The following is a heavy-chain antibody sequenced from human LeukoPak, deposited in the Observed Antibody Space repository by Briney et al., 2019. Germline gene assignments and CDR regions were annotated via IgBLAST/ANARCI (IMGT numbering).Heavy chain of an antibody. V-gene: IGHV4-34*01. D-gene: IGHD3-10*01. CDR1: GGSFSGYY. CDR3: ASVRYYYGSGTWDDY. Sequence: PSETLSLTCAVYGGSFSGYYWSWIRQPPGKGLEWIGVINHSGSTNYNPSLKSRVTISVDTSKNQFSLKLSSVTAADTAVYYCASVRYYYGSGTWDDYWGQGTLVTVSS. J-gene: IGHJ4*02. CDR2: INHSGST.